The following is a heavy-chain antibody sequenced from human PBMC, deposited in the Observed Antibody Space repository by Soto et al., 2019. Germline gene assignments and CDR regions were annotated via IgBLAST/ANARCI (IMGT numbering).Heavy chain of an antibody. CDR3: AREGGYSSGWAFDY. D-gene: IGHD6-19*01. V-gene: IGHV1-69*04. Sequence: GASVKVSCKASGGTFSSYTISWVRQAPGQGLEWMGRIIPILGIANYAQKFQGRVTITADKSTSTAYMELSSLRSEDTAVYYCAREGGYSSGWAFDYWGQGTLVTVSS. CDR2: IIPILGIA. CDR1: GGTFSSYT. J-gene: IGHJ4*02.